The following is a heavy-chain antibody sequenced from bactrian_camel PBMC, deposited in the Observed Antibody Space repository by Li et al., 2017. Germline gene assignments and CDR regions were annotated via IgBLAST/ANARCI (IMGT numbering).Heavy chain of an antibody. V-gene: IGHV3-3*01. CDR1: GYTYSRAS. CDR3: AAAPPGGGCRYPNVQNY. Sequence: HVQLVESGGGSVQAGGSLRLSCAASGYTYSRASMGWFRQAPGKEREVVATIYHGGATTYYADSVKGRFTISQDNAKNTVFLQMNGLKPDDSAIYYCAAAPPGGGCRYPNVQNYWGQGTQVTV. J-gene: IGHJ4*01. CDR2: IYHGGATT. D-gene: IGHD7*01.